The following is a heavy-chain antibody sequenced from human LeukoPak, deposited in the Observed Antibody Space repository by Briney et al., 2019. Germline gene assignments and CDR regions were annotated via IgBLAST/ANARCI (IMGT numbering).Heavy chain of an antibody. CDR1: GFTFSSYW. CDR2: IKQDGSEK. Sequence: GGSLRLSCAASGFTFSSYWMSWVRQAPGKGLEWVANIKQDGSEKYYVDSVKGRFTISRDNAKNSLYLQMNSLRAEDTAVYYCARDRLRPGITIFGVVISPAFDIWGQGTMVTVSS. V-gene: IGHV3-7*01. J-gene: IGHJ3*02. CDR3: ARDRLRPGITIFGVVISPAFDI. D-gene: IGHD3-3*01.